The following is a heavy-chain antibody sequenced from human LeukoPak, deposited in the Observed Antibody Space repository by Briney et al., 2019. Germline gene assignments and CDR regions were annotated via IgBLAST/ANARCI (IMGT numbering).Heavy chain of an antibody. D-gene: IGHD3-9*01. Sequence: PGGSLRLSFAASGFIFSNYAMSWVHQAPGKGLEWVSTLSIITATPYYADSMRGRFTISRDNSKNTLYLQMNSLRAEDTAIYYCAKVYYDILTGYSRHFDYWGQGILVTVSS. CDR2: LSIITATP. V-gene: IGHV3-23*01. CDR3: AKVYYDILTGYSRHFDY. CDR1: GFIFSNYA. J-gene: IGHJ4*02.